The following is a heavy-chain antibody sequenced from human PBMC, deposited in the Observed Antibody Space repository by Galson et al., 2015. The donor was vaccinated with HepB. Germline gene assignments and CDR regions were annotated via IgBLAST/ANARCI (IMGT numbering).Heavy chain of an antibody. J-gene: IGHJ4*02. Sequence: CAISGDSVSSKSGFWNWIRQSPSRGLEWLGRTYYRSKWYNDYALSVKNRIIINPDTSKNQFSLKLSSVTAADTAVYYCARHGSTGWYGYSRAFSGYFDYWGQGTLVTVSS. CDR3: ARHGSTGWYGYSRAFSGYFDY. D-gene: IGHD6-19*01. CDR1: GDSVSSKSGF. CDR2: TYYRSKWYN. V-gene: IGHV6-1*01.